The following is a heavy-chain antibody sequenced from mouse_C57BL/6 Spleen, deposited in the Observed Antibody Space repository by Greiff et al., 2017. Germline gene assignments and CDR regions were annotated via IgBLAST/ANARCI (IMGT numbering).Heavy chain of an antibody. D-gene: IGHD1-1*01. Sequence: EVNVVESGGGLVQSGRSLRLSCATSGFTFSDFYMEWVRQAPGKGLEWIAASRNNANDYTTAYSASVKGRFIVSRDTSQSILYLQMNALRAGETAIYYGARYPAYYGSSYRYFDVWGTGTTVTVSS. CDR1: GFTFSDFY. CDR2: SRNNANDYTT. V-gene: IGHV7-1*01. CDR3: ARYPAYYGSSYRYFDV. J-gene: IGHJ1*03.